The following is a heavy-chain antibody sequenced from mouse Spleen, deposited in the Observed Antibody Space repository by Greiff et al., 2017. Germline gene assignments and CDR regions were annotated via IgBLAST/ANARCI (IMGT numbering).Heavy chain of an antibody. Sequence: EVKLVESGPGLVKPSQSLSLTCSVTGYSITSGYYWNWIRQFPGNKLEWMGYISYDGSNNYNPSLKNRISITRDTSKNQFFLKLNSVTTEDTATYYCATDGYYTRPSFDVWGAGTTVTVSS. D-gene: IGHD2-3*01. CDR3: ATDGYYTRPSFDV. J-gene: IGHJ1*01. CDR1: GYSITSGYY. V-gene: IGHV3-6*01. CDR2: ISYDGSN.